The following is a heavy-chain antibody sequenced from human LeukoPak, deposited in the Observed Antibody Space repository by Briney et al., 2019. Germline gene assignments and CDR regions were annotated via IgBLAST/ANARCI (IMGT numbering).Heavy chain of an antibody. CDR2: IYPADSDT. V-gene: IGHV5-51*01. Sequence: GESLKISCKGSGYNFTTYWIGWVRQMPGKGLEWMGIIYPADSDTRYSPSFQGQVTISADKSIRTAYLQWSSLEASDTAIYYCARGGYSYGLFDYWGQGTLVTVSS. J-gene: IGHJ4*02. D-gene: IGHD5-18*01. CDR3: ARGGYSYGLFDY. CDR1: GYNFTTYW.